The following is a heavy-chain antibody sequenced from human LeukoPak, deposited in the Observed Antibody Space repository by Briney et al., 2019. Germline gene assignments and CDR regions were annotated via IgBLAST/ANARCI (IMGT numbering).Heavy chain of an antibody. Sequence: GGSLRLSCAASGFTFSTYSMNWVRQAPGKGLEWVSYISSSSSTIFYADSVKGRFTISRDNAKNSLYLQMNRLRVEDTAMYYCARGSNAFEIWGQGTMVTVSS. CDR2: ISSSSSTI. CDR1: GFTFSTYS. J-gene: IGHJ3*02. V-gene: IGHV3-48*04. CDR3: ARGSNAFEI.